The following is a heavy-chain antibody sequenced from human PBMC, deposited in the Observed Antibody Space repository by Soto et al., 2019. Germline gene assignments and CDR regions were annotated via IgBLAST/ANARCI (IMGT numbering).Heavy chain of an antibody. V-gene: IGHV3-23*01. CDR3: ARGGLAYSSSASDS. CDR2: ISGGGGST. CDR1: GFTVSSNY. J-gene: IGHJ4*02. Sequence: PGGSLRLSCAASGFTVSSNYMSWVRQAPGKGLEWVSTISGGGGSTYYADTVKGRFTISRDYSRNTLYLQMNTLRPEDTAVYYCARGGLAYSSSASDSWGQGILVTVSS. D-gene: IGHD6-6*01.